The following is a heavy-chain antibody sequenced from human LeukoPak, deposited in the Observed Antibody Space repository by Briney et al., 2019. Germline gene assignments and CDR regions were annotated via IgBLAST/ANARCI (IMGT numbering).Heavy chain of an antibody. CDR2: ISGSGGST. CDR1: GFTFSSYA. CDR3: ARGLKLSRRIWGSGSYYLYNWFDP. V-gene: IGHV3-23*01. D-gene: IGHD3-10*01. J-gene: IGHJ5*02. Sequence: GGSLRLSCAASGFTFSSYAMSWVRQAPGKGLEWVSAISGSGGSTYYADSVKGRFTISRDNSKNTLYLQMDSLRSEDTAVYYCARGLKLSRRIWGSGSYYLYNWFDPWGQGTLVTVSS.